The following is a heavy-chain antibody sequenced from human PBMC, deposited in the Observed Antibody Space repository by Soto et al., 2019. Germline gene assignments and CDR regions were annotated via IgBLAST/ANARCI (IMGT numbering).Heavy chain of an antibody. V-gene: IGHV4-39*01. D-gene: IGHD3-16*01. J-gene: IGHJ4*01. CDR1: GDSISISSYY. CDR2: MYYSGST. Sequence: SETLSLTCTISGDSISISSYYWAWIRQPPGKGLEWIGSMYYSGSTYNNPSLKSRVTMSVDTPKKQFSLILSSVTAADTAVYYCAVMLIDGATPYYFEYWDEGNLVTVSS. CDR3: AVMLIDGATPYYFEY.